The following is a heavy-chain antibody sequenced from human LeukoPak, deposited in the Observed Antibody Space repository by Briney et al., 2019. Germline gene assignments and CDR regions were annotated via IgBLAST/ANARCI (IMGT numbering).Heavy chain of an antibody. J-gene: IGHJ4*02. CDR1: GFAFGVHA. CDR3: AKDWTSHNGVYDCLDF. D-gene: IGHD3-16*01. CDR2: IGGPAET. Sequence: PGRSLRLSCAASGFAFGVHAMTWVRQAPGKGPEWVATIGGPAETFYADSVKGRFTISRDNSRNTLYLQMNSLRAEDSALYYCAKDWTSHNGVYDCLDFWGQGTRVTVSS. V-gene: IGHV3-23*01.